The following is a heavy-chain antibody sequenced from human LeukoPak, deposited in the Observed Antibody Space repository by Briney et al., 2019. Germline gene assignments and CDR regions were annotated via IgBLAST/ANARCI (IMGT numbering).Heavy chain of an antibody. CDR2: ISYDGSNK. J-gene: IGHJ4*02. CDR1: GFTFSSYA. V-gene: IGHV3-30-3*01. D-gene: IGHD2-21*02. Sequence: PGGSLRLSCAASGFTFSSYAMHWVRQAPGKGLEWVAVISYDGSNKYYADSVKGRFTISRDNSKNTLYLQMNSLRAEDTAVYYCARSYYGGDCRRYRHYFDYWGQGTLVTVSS. CDR3: ARSYYGGDCRRYRHYFDY.